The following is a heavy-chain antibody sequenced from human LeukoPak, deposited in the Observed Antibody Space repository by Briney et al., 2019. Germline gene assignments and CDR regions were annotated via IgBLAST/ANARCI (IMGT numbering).Heavy chain of an antibody. D-gene: IGHD4-17*01. Sequence: GGSLRLSCAASGFTFSSYSMNWVRQAPGKGLEWVSSIRSSSSYIYYADSVKGRFTISRDNAKNSLYLQMNSLRAEDTAVYYCARGKTTVTTSTFDYWGQGTLVTVSS. CDR1: GFTFSSYS. CDR3: ARGKTTVTTSTFDY. V-gene: IGHV3-21*01. CDR2: IRSSSSYI. J-gene: IGHJ4*02.